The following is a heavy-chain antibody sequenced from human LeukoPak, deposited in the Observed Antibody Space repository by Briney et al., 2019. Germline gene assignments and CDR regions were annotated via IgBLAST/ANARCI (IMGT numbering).Heavy chain of an antibody. D-gene: IGHD5-12*01. V-gene: IGHV4-39*01. CDR3: ARRVGYSGYAP. Sequence: WVRQPPGKGLEWIGSIYYSGITYYNPSLKSRVTISVDTSKNQFSLKLSSVTAADTAVYYCARRVGYSGYAPWGQGTTVTVSS. CDR2: IYYSGIT. J-gene: IGHJ6*02.